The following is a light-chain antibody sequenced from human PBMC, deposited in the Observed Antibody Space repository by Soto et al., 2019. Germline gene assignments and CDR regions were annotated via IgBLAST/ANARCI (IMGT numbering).Light chain of an antibody. J-gene: IGKJ1*01. CDR2: LGS. V-gene: IGKV2-28*01. CDR1: QSLLHSDGYNY. Sequence: DIVMTQSPLSLPVTPGEPASISFRSSQSLLHSDGYNYLEWYLQKPGQSPQPLIYLGSNRASGVPDRFSGSGSGTDFTLQISRVEAADVGVYYCMQSLRFWTFGQGTKVDIK. CDR3: MQSLRFWT.